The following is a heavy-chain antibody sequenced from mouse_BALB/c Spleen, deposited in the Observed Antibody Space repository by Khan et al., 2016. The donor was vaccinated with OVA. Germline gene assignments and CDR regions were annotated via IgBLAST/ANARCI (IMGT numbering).Heavy chain of an antibody. CDR2: ISYSGNT. D-gene: IGHD1-1*02. Sequence: EVELVESGPGLVKPSQSLSLTCTVTGYSITTDYAWNWIRQFPGNKLEWMGFISYSGNTKYNPSLKSRISITRATSKNQFFLQLKSVTTEDTARYYGARGYGEDFDYWGQGTTLTVSS. V-gene: IGHV3-2*02. CDR3: ARGYGEDFDY. J-gene: IGHJ2*01. CDR1: GYSITTDYA.